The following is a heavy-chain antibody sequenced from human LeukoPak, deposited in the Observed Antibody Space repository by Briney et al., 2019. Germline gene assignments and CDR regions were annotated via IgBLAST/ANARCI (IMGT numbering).Heavy chain of an antibody. CDR1: GGSISSGGYS. Sequence: SQTLSLTCAVSGGSISSGGYSWSWIRQPPGKGLEWIGYIYHSGSTYYNPSLKSRVTISVDRSKNQFSLKLSSVTAADTAVYYCAREDYYDSSGYYPGAFDIWGQGTMVTVSS. CDR2: IYHSGST. D-gene: IGHD3-22*01. J-gene: IGHJ3*02. CDR3: AREDYYDSSGYYPGAFDI. V-gene: IGHV4-30-2*01.